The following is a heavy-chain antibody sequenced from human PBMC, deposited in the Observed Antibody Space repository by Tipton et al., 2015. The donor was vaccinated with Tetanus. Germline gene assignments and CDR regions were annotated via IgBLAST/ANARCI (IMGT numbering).Heavy chain of an antibody. V-gene: IGHV3-21*01. CDR1: GFVFSNYA. J-gene: IGHJ5*01. Sequence: SLRLSCAVSGFVFSNYAMNWVRQAPGKGLEWVASISSTTSYIYYADSLKGRFTISRDNAKNSLYLQMDSLRADDTAVYYCARRGEARANWFDSWGQGTLVTVSS. CDR3: ARRGEARANWFDS. CDR2: ISSTTSYI.